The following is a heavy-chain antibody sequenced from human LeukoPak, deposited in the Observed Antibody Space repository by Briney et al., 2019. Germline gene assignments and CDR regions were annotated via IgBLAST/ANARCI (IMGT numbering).Heavy chain of an antibody. CDR3: ARALGYCSSTSCPPPPGNYYYYGMDV. CDR2: INPNSGGT. D-gene: IGHD2-2*01. CDR1: GYTFTGYY. Sequence: ASVKVSCKASGYTFTGYYMHWVRQAPGQGLEWMGWINPNSGGTNYAQKFQGRVTMTRDTSISTAYMELSRLRSDDTAVYYCARALGYCSSTSCPPPPGNYYYYGMDVWGQGTTVTVSS. V-gene: IGHV1-2*02. J-gene: IGHJ6*02.